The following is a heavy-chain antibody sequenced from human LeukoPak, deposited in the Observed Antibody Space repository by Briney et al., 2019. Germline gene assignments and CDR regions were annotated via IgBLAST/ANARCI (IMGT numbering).Heavy chain of an antibody. CDR1: GYPFTSYD. V-gene: IGHV1-8*01. J-gene: IGHJ6*03. CDR3: ARSVKGGYCRSASFYYYYYLDV. D-gene: IGHD2-2*01. CDR2: LNPNRGHT. Sequence: GASVKVSGKPSGYPFTSYDIAWVRRAIGKGLGWLVGLNPNRGHTGSPQKFQGRVNMTRNTSISTAYMELSSLRSEDTAVYYCARSVKGGYCRSASFYYYYYLDVWGKGTTVTVSS.